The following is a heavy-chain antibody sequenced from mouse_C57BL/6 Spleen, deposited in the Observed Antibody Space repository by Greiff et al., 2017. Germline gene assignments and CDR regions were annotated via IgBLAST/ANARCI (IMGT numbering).Heavy chain of an antibody. CDR3: ARDDGYWFAY. Sequence: QVQLQQSGAELVMPGASVKLSCKASGYTFTSYWMHWVKQRPGQGLEWIGEIDPSDSYTNYNQKFKGKSTLTVDKSSSTAYMQLSSLTSEDSAVYYCARDDGYWFAYWGQGTLVTVSA. V-gene: IGHV1-69*01. CDR1: GYTFTSYW. D-gene: IGHD2-3*01. CDR2: IDPSDSYT. J-gene: IGHJ3*01.